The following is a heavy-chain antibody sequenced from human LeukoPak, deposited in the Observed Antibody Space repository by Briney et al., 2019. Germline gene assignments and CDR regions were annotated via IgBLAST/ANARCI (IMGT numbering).Heavy chain of an antibody. D-gene: IGHD3-10*01. V-gene: IGHV4-39*01. CDR2: IYYSGST. CDR3: ARQGITMVRGITGDY. CDR1: GGSISSSSYY. Sequence: SETLSLTCTVSGGSISSSSYYWGWIRQPPGKGLEWIGSIYYSGSTYYNPSLKSRVTISVDTSKNQFSLQLSSVTAADTAVYYCARQGITMVRGITGDYWGQGTLVTVSS. J-gene: IGHJ4*02.